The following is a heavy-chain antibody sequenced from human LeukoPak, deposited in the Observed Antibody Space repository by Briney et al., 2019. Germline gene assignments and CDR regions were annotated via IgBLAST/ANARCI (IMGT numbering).Heavy chain of an antibody. J-gene: IGHJ4*02. CDR1: GFTFSNYG. CDR2: IWYDGSNR. CDR3: AKGYYGPSGGIDY. D-gene: IGHD3-10*01. Sequence: GGSLRLSCAASGFTFSNYGMHWVRQAPGKGLEWVAVIWYDGSNRYYADSVKGRFTISRDNSKNTLYLQMNSLRAEDTAVYYCAKGYYGPSGGIDYWGQGTLVTVSS. V-gene: IGHV3-33*06.